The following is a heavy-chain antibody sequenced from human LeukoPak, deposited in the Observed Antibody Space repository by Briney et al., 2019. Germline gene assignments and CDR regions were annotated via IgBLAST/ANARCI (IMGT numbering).Heavy chain of an antibody. CDR3: ARDYYYYGMDV. Sequence: GGSLRLSCAASGFTFSSYWMHWVRQAPGKGLVWVSRINSDGSSTSYADSVEGRFTISRDNAKNTLYLQMNSLRAEDTAVYYCARDYYYYGMDVWGQGTTVTVSS. CDR1: GFTFSSYW. J-gene: IGHJ6*02. V-gene: IGHV3-74*01. CDR2: INSDGSST.